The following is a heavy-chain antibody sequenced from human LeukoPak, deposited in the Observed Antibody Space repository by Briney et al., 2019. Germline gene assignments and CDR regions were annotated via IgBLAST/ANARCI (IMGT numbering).Heavy chain of an antibody. CDR1: GGTFSSYA. J-gene: IGHJ6*03. D-gene: IGHD6-6*01. CDR2: IIPIFGTA. Sequence: SVKVSCKASGGTFSSYAISWVRQAPGQRLEWMGGIIPIFGTANYAQKFQGRVTITADESTSTAYMELSSLRSEDTAVYYCASEYSSSPRRSYYYYYMDVWGKGTTVTVSS. CDR3: ASEYSSSPRRSYYYYYMDV. V-gene: IGHV1-69*13.